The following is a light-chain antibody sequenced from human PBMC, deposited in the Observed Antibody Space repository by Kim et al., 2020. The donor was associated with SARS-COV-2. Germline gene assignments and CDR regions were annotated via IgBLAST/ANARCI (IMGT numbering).Light chain of an antibody. Sequence: SPGESATLSCRASQSISSYVAWFQQKPGQAPRLLIYDASNRATGIPARFSGSGSGTDFTLTISSLEPEDSAVYYCQQRSNWPPLSFGGGTKVDIK. CDR2: DAS. J-gene: IGKJ4*01. CDR3: QQRSNWPPLS. CDR1: QSISSY. V-gene: IGKV3-11*01.